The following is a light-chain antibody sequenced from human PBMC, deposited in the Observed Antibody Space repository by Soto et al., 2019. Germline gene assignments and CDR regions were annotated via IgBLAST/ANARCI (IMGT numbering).Light chain of an antibody. V-gene: IGKV1-39*01. Sequence: DIQVTQSPSFLSASVGDRVTITCRASQGISSHLTWYQQAPGKAPKVLIYAASTLQSGVPSRFSGSGSGTEFTLPITSLQPEDFATYYCQQSYTNPLTFGGGTKVDIK. J-gene: IGKJ4*01. CDR1: QGISSH. CDR3: QQSYTNPLT. CDR2: AAS.